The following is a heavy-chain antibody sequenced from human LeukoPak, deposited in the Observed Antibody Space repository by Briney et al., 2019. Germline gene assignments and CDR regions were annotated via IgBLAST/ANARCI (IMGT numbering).Heavy chain of an antibody. D-gene: IGHD2-8*01. V-gene: IGHV4-4*02. J-gene: IGHJ6*03. CDR3: ATNGYYCMDV. CDR2: IYHSGGT. CDR1: GGSISSSTNW. Sequence: SGSLSLTCAVSGGSISSSTNWWSWVRQPPGKGLEWIGEIYHSGGTNYNPSLKSRITISVDKSQNQFSLKVNSLTAADTAVYYCATNGYYCMDVWGKGTTVTVSS.